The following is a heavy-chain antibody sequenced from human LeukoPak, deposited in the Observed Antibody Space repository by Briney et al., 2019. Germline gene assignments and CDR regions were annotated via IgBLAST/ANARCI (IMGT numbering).Heavy chain of an antibody. CDR3: ARYAGSSSWVYYGMDV. J-gene: IGHJ6*02. Sequence: GASVKVSCKASGYTFTSYGISWVRQAPGQGLEWMGWISAYNGNTNYAQKLQGRVTMTTDTSTSTAYMELRSLRSDDTAVYYCARYAGSSSWVYYGMDVWGQGTTVTVSS. CDR2: ISAYNGNT. D-gene: IGHD6-13*01. CDR1: GYTFTSYG. V-gene: IGHV1-18*01.